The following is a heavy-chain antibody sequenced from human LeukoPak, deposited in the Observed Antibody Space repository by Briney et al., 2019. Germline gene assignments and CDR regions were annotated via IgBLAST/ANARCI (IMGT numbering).Heavy chain of an antibody. D-gene: IGHD2-8*01. CDR2: INPNSCGT. CDR3: ARGPNGLVPPCPDY. V-gene: IGHV1-2*02. Sequence: ASVKVSCKASGYTFTGYYMHWVRQAPGQGLEWMGWINPNSCGTNYAQKFQGRVTMTRDTSISTAYMELSRLRSDDTAVYYCARGPNGLVPPCPDYWGQGTLVTVSS. J-gene: IGHJ4*02. CDR1: GYTFTGYY.